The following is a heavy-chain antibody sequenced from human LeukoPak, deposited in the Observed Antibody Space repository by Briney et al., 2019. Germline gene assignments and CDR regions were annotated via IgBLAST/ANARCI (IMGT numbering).Heavy chain of an antibody. D-gene: IGHD1-26*01. V-gene: IGHV1-46*01. CDR3: AREWVGATTAFDI. CDR2: INPSGGST. Sequence: ASVKVSCKASGYTFTSYYMHWVRQAPGQGLEWMGIINPSGGSTSYAQKFQGRVTMTRDMSTSTVYMELSSLRSEDTAVYYCAREWVGATTAFDIWGQGTMVTVSS. CDR1: GYTFTSYY. J-gene: IGHJ3*02.